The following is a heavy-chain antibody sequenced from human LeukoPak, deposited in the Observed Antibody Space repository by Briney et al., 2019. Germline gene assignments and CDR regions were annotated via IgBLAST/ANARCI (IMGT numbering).Heavy chain of an antibody. D-gene: IGHD1-26*01. CDR2: ISAYNGNT. CDR3: AREGSGRYYGGHGYYGMDV. V-gene: IGHV1-18*04. J-gene: IGHJ6*02. CDR1: GYTFTSYY. Sequence: GASVKVSCKASGYTFTSYYMHWVRQAPGQGLEWMGWISAYNGNTNYAQKLQGRVTMTTDTSTSTAYMELRSLRSDDTAVYYCAREGSGRYYGGHGYYGMDVWGQGATVTVSS.